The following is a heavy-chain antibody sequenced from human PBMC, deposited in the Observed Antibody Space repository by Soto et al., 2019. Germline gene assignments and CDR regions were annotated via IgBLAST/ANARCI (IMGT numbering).Heavy chain of an antibody. J-gene: IGHJ5*02. V-gene: IGHV5-10-1*01. CDR2: IDPRDSYV. CDR3: ARLFCSTTTCDSWFDP. CDR1: GYTFTTFW. Sequence: TGESLKISCTGFGYTFTTFWVTWVRQMPGKGLEWMGRIDPRDSYVNYSPSFQGHVTISVDKSISTAYLQWGSLKASDTAMYYCARLFCSTTTCDSWFDPWRQGTLVTVSS. D-gene: IGHD2-2*01.